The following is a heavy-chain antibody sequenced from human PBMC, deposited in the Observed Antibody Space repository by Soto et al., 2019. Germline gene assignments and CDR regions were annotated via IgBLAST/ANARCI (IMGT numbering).Heavy chain of an antibody. Sequence: PSQTLSLTCAISGDSVSSNSAAWNWIRQSPSRVLEWLGRTYYRSKCYNDYAVSVKSRITINPDTSKNQFSLQLKSVTPEDTAVYYCASAIADLEIDAFDIWGQGTMVTFSS. J-gene: IGHJ3*02. D-gene: IGHD1-1*01. CDR3: ASAIADLEIDAFDI. V-gene: IGHV6-1*01. CDR2: TYYRSKCYN. CDR1: GDSVSSNSAA.